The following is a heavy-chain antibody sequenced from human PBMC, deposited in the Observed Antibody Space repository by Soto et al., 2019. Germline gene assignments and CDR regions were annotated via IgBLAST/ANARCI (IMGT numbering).Heavy chain of an antibody. D-gene: IGHD6-13*01. J-gene: IGHJ5*02. Sequence: ASVKVSCKASGYTFVNFDISWVRQAAEQGLEWLGWMNPGSGQTGYASKFQGRVAMTRDASTGTSHLELSSLTSGDTAVYYCARMSSAGTLNWFDPWGQGTLVTVSS. CDR3: ARMSSAGTLNWFDP. CDR1: GYTFVNFD. CDR2: MNPGSGQT. V-gene: IGHV1-8*01.